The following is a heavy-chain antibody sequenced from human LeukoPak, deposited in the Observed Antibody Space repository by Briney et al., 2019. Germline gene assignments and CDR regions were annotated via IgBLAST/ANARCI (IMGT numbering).Heavy chain of an antibody. J-gene: IGHJ1*01. CDR1: GDSFSTYY. CDR3: ARDAWGGSNPVEYFQH. CDR2: VHSSGSI. Sequence: SGTLSLTCTVSGDSFSTYYWSGLRQPVGKGLEWSGRVHSSGSIKYNPSLESRVTMSLDMSNNEISLKVRFVTAADTAIYYCARDAWGGSNPVEYFQHWGQGTLVTVSS. D-gene: IGHD7-27*01. V-gene: IGHV4-4*07.